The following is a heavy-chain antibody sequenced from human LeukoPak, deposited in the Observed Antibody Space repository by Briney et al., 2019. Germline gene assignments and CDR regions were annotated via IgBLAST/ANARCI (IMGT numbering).Heavy chain of an antibody. CDR1: GFTFGRHW. D-gene: IGHD2-15*01. J-gene: IGHJ4*02. V-gene: IGHV3-7*04. Sequence: GGSLRLSCAATGFTFGRHWMWWVRQAPGKGLEYVANIKQDGSEKSYVDSVKGRFTISRDNAQDSLYLQMNSLRAEDTAVYYCARDYQWSLDYWGQGTLVTVFS. CDR2: IKQDGSEK. CDR3: ARDYQWSLDY.